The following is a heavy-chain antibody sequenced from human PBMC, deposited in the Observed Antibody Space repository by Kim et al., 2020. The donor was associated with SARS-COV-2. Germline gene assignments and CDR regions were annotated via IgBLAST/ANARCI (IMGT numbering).Heavy chain of an antibody. D-gene: IGHD5-12*01. V-gene: IGHV3-53*01. J-gene: IGHJ4*01. CDR1: GFSVSDNY. Sequence: GGSLRLSCTASGFSVSDNYLSWVRQAPGKGLEWVSLIHTDGNTDYGDSVQGRFTMSRDESKNIVYLQMDSLKAADTAVYYCTRDTIIPFWGQGNLVSV. CDR3: TRDTIIPF. CDR2: IHTDGNT.